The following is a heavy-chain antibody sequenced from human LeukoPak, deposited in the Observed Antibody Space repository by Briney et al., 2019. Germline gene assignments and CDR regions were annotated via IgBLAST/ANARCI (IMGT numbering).Heavy chain of an antibody. D-gene: IGHD2-2*01. CDR3: ARVEADIVVVPAATPGYYYYYGTDV. J-gene: IGHJ6*02. V-gene: IGHV3-21*01. CDR1: GFTFSSYS. Sequence: GGSLRLSCAASGFTFSSYSMNWVRQAPGQGLEWVSSISSSSSYIYYADSVKGRFTISRDNTKNSLYLQMNSLRAEDTAVYYCARVEADIVVVPAATPGYYYYYGTDVWGQGTTVTVSS. CDR2: ISSSSSYI.